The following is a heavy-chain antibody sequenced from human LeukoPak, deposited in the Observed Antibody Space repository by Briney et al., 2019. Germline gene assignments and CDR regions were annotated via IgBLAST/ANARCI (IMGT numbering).Heavy chain of an antibody. V-gene: IGHV3-48*03. CDR1: GFTFSSYE. Sequence: GGSLRLSCAASGFTFSSYEMNWVRQAPGKGLEWVSYISSSGSTIYYADSVKGRFTISRDNAKNSLYLQMNSLRAGDTAVYYCARGFWGSSYNWFDPWGQGTLVTVSS. D-gene: IGHD5-18*01. CDR3: ARGFWGSSYNWFDP. CDR2: ISSSGSTI. J-gene: IGHJ5*02.